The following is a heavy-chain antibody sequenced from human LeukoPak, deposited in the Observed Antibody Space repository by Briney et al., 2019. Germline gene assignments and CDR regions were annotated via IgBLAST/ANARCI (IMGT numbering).Heavy chain of an antibody. CDR2: ITRSSDYI. D-gene: IGHD4-23*01. J-gene: IGHJ4*02. Sequence: PGGSLRLSCAASGFXFSSYSINWVRQAPGKGLEWVSSITRSSDYIYYADSVKGRFTISRDNARNSLYLQMNSLRAEDTAVYYCARGVGVTPANAACYFDYWGQGTLVTVSS. CDR1: GFXFSSYS. CDR3: ARGVGVTPANAACYFDY. V-gene: IGHV3-21*01.